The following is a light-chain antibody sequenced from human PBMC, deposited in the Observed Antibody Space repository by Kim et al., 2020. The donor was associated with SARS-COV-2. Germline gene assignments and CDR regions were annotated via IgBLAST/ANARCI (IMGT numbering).Light chain of an antibody. CDR2: NNN. J-gene: IGLJ2*01. V-gene: IGLV1-44*01. Sequence: PGQMVTISCSGSSSNIGSYSVTWYQQLPGAAPKLLIYNNNQRPSGVPDRFSGSKSGTSASLAISGLQSEDEADYFCAVWNDSLNNLFGGGTQLTVL. CDR3: AVWNDSLNNL. CDR1: SSNIGSYS.